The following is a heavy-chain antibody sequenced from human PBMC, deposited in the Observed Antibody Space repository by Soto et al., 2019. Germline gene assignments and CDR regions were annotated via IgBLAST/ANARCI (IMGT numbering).Heavy chain of an antibody. CDR1: GYTFTSYG. Sequence: ASVKVSCKASGYTFTSYGISWVRQAPGQGLEWMGWSSAYNGNTNYAQKLQGRVTMTTDTSTSTAYMELRSLRSDDTAVYYCAGEYYYDSSGKGWFDPCGQGTLVTVSS. CDR2: SSAYNGNT. CDR3: AGEYYYDSSGKGWFDP. J-gene: IGHJ5*02. D-gene: IGHD3-22*01. V-gene: IGHV1-18*01.